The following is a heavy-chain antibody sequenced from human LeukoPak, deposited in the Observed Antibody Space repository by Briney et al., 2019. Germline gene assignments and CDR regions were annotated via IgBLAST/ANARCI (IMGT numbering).Heavy chain of an antibody. V-gene: IGHV1-69*04. J-gene: IGHJ5*02. Sequence: SVKVSCKGSGGTFSSYAISWVRQAPGQGLEWMGRIIPILGIANYAQKFQGRVTITADKSTSTAYMELSSLRSEDTAVYYCARDPRTEMATAWGQGTLVTVSS. CDR1: GGTFSSYA. CDR3: ARDPRTEMATA. CDR2: IIPILGIA. D-gene: IGHD5-24*01.